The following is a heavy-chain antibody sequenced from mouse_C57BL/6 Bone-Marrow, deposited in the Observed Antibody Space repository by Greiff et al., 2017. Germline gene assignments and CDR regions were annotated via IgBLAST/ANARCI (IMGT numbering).Heavy chain of an antibody. CDR2: ILPGSGST. J-gene: IGHJ2*01. D-gene: IGHD1-1*01. V-gene: IGHV1-9*01. CDR1: GYTFTGYW. Sequence: VMLVESGAELMKPGASVKLSCKATGYTFTGYWIEWVKQRPGHGLEWIGEILPGSGSTNYNEKFKGKATFTADTSSNTAYMQLSSLTTEDSAIYYCARSFFYYGSSYVGYYFDYWGQGTTLTVSS. CDR3: ARSFFYYGSSYVGYYFDY.